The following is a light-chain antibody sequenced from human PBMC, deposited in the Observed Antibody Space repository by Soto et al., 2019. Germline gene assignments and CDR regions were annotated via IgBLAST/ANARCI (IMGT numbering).Light chain of an antibody. CDR2: AAS. J-gene: IGKJ4*01. CDR3: QQSYTAPLT. V-gene: IGKV1-39*01. CDR1: QSISTY. Sequence: DIQMTQSPSSLSASVGDRVTITCRASQSISTYLNRYQQKPGKAPNLLIFAASTLQSGVPSRFSGSGSGTDFTLTIRSLQPEDFATYYCQQSYTAPLTFGGGTKVEIK.